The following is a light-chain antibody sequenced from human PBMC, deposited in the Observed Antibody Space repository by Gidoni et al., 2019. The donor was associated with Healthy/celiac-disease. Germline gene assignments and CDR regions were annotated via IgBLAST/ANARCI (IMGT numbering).Light chain of an antibody. CDR1: QSVSSSY. Sequence: EIVLPQSPGTLSLSPGERATLSCRAIQSVSSSYLVWYQQKPGQAPRLLIYGSSSRATGIPDRVSGSGSGTDFTLTISRLEHEDFAVYYCQQYGSSPPEYTFXXXTKLEIK. CDR3: QQYGSSPPEYT. CDR2: GSS. V-gene: IGKV3-20*01. J-gene: IGKJ2*01.